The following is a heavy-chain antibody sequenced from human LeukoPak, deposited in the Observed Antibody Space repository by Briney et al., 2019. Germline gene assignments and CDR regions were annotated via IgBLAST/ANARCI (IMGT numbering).Heavy chain of an antibody. CDR1: GFTFSSYA. D-gene: IGHD6-13*01. CDR2: IPYDGSNK. Sequence: GGSLRLSCAASGFTFSSYAMHWVRQAPGKGLEWVAVIPYDGSNKYYADSVKGRFTISRDNSKNTLYLQMNSLRAEDTAVYYCARDKGIAATWRNWFDPWGQGTLVTVSS. J-gene: IGHJ5*02. CDR3: ARDKGIAATWRNWFDP. V-gene: IGHV3-30-3*01.